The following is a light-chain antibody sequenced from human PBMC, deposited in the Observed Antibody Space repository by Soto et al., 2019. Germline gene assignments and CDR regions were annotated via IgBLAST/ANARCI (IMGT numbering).Light chain of an antibody. CDR1: QSVRSY. CDR3: QQRGNWPRT. CDR2: CAS. J-gene: IGKJ2*01. Sequence: EIVLTQSPATLSLSPGERATLSCRASQSVRSYLAWYQQKPGQAPRLLIYCASNRATGIPARFSGSGSGTDFTLTISSLESEDFAVYYCQQRGNWPRTFGRGTKLEIK. V-gene: IGKV3-11*01.